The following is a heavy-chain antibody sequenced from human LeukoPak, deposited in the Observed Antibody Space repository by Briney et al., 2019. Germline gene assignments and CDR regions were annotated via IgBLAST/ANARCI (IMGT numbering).Heavy chain of an antibody. CDR3: ATSITSPGAFDY. J-gene: IGHJ4*02. CDR2: IYGGGTT. V-gene: IGHV3-53*01. Sequence: SGGSLRLSCAASGVIDSSKYMIWVRQAPGKGLEWVSVIYGGGTTNYPDSVKGRFTISRDNSKHTLYLQMNSLRAEDTAVYYCATSITSPGAFDYWGQGTLVTVSS. D-gene: IGHD6-13*01. CDR1: GVIDSSKY.